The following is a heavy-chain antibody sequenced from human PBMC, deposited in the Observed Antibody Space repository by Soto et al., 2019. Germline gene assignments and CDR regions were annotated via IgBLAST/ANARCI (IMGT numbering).Heavy chain of an antibody. CDR3: ARGYYDFWSGYYNLNWFDP. J-gene: IGHJ5*02. D-gene: IGHD3-3*01. Sequence: SETLSLTCAVYGGSFSGYYWSWIRQPPGKGLEWIGEINHSGSTNYNPSLKSRVTISVDTSKNQLSLKLSSVTAADTAVYYCARGYYDFWSGYYNLNWFDPWGQGTLVTVSS. V-gene: IGHV4-34*01. CDR1: GGSFSGYY. CDR2: INHSGST.